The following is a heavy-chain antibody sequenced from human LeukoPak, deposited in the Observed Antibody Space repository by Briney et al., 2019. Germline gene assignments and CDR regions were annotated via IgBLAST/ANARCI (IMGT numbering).Heavy chain of an antibody. J-gene: IGHJ4*02. Sequence: PGGSLRLSCEVSGITFSTSVMHWVRQAPGKGLEWVSFIRYDGSNKYYIDSVKGRFTISRDNSKNTLYLQMNSLRVEDTAVYYCAKTQLYGSGTIDYWGQGTLVTVSS. CDR2: IRYDGSNK. CDR1: GITFSTSV. D-gene: IGHD3-10*01. V-gene: IGHV3-30*02. CDR3: AKTQLYGSGTIDY.